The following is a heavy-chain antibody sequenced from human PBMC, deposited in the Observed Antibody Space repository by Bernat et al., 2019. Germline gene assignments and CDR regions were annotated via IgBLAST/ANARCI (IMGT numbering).Heavy chain of an antibody. CDR3: ATDKYWNGDRCAPNDFDY. Sequence: EVQLVESGGGLVQPGGSLRLSCVASGFTFSSSWMHWVRQAPVKGLVWVSRINIDGSITSYADSVKGRLTISRDNAKNTVYLQMNSLRAEDTALYYCATDKYWNGDRCAPNDFDYWGQGTLVTVSS. CDR1: GFTFSSSW. V-gene: IGHV3-74*01. J-gene: IGHJ4*02. D-gene: IGHD1-1*01. CDR2: INIDGSIT.